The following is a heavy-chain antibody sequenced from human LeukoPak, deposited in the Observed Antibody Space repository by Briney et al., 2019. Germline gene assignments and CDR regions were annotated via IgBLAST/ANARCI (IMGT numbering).Heavy chain of an antibody. CDR1: GGSISSGSYY. J-gene: IGHJ6*04. V-gene: IGHV4-61*02. CDR3: AGGPLGLSCMDV. Sequence: SETLSLTCTVSGGSISSGSYYWSWIRQPAGKGLEWIGRIYTSGSTNYNPSLKSRVTISVDTSKNQFSLKLSSVTAADTAVYYCAGGPLGLSCMDVWGKGTTVTVSS. CDR2: IYTSGST. D-gene: IGHD3-16*01.